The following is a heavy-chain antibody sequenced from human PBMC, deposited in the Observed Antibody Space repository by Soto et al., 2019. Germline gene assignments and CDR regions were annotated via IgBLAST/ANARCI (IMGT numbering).Heavy chain of an antibody. J-gene: IGHJ6*03. CDR1: GFTFSSYS. Sequence: GGSLRLSCAASGFTFSSYSMNWVRQAPGKGLEWVSYISSSSSTIYYADSVKGRFTISRENAKNSLYLQMNSLRDEDTAVYYCARREQYGPRTSYYYYYMDVWGKGTTVTVSS. CDR3: ARREQYGPRTSYYYYYMDV. CDR2: ISSSSSTI. D-gene: IGHD3-10*01. V-gene: IGHV3-48*02.